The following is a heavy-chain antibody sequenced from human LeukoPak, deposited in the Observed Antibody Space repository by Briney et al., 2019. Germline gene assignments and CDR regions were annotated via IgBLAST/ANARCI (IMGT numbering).Heavy chain of an antibody. Sequence: KPSETLSLTRAVYGGSFSGYYWSWIRQPPGKGLEWIGEINHSGSTNYNPSLKSRVTISVDTSKNQFSLKLSSVTAADTAVYYCARGSVDDYRTVFDYWGQGTLVTVSS. CDR3: ARGSVDDYRTVFDY. J-gene: IGHJ4*02. CDR2: INHSGST. V-gene: IGHV4-34*01. CDR1: GGSFSGYY. D-gene: IGHD4-17*01.